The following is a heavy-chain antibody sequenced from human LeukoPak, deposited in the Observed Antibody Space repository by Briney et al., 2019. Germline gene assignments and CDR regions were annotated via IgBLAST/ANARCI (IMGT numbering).Heavy chain of an antibody. V-gene: IGHV4-30-4*08. CDR1: GGSISSGDYY. D-gene: IGHD6-13*01. CDR2: IYYSGST. CDR3: ARDERAAAAGSEYYFDY. Sequence: PSETLSLTCTVSGGSISSGDYYWSWIRQPPGKGLEWIGYIYYSGSTYYNPSLKSRVTISVDKSKNQFSLKLNSVTAADTAVYYCARDERAAAAGSEYYFDYWGQGTLVTVSS. J-gene: IGHJ4*02.